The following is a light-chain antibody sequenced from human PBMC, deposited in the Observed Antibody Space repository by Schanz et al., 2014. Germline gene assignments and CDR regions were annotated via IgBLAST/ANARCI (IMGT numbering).Light chain of an antibody. Sequence: QSALTQPASVSGSPGQSITLSCTGTSNDVGTYNFVSWYQHHPGRAPKLILYDVASRPSGISNRFSGSKSGNTASLTISGLQAEDEADYYCSSYTSSNTVVFGGGTKLTVL. V-gene: IGLV2-14*03. CDR3: SSYTSSNTVV. CDR2: DVA. J-gene: IGLJ3*02. CDR1: SNDVGTYNF.